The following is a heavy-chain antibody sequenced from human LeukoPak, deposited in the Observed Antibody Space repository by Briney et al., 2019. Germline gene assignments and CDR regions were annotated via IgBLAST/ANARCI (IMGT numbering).Heavy chain of an antibody. CDR3: AKPRSYYYDSSGYYFYY. CDR2: ISGSGGST. D-gene: IGHD3-22*01. Sequence: PGGSLRLSCAASGFTFSSYSMNWVRQAPGKGLGWVSAISGSGGSTYYADSVKGRFTISRDNSKNTLYLQMNSLRAEDTAVYYCAKPRSYYYDSSGYYFYYWGQGTLVTVSS. CDR1: GFTFSSYS. J-gene: IGHJ4*02. V-gene: IGHV3-23*01.